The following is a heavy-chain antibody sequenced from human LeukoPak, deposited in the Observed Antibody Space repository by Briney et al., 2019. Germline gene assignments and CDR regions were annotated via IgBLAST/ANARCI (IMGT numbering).Heavy chain of an antibody. CDR1: GGSFSGYY. D-gene: IGHD3-10*01. J-gene: IGHJ1*01. Sequence: SETLSLTCTVYGGSFSGYYWSWIRHPPGKGLEWIGEINHSGSNNYNPSLRSRVTISVDTSKNQFSLKLSSVTAADTAVYYCARGSAYGSGSRYFQHWGQGTLVTVSS. CDR2: INHSGSN. CDR3: ARGSAYGSGSRYFQH. V-gene: IGHV4-34*01.